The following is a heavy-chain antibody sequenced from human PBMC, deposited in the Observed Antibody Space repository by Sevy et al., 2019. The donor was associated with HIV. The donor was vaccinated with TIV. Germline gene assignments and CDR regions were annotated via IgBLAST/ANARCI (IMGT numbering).Heavy chain of an antibody. CDR1: GYSFTSYC. Sequence: GESLKISCKISGYSFTSYCIGWVRQMTGEGLEWMGIFCPGDSDISYSPSFQGQVTISADKSISTVYLQWRSLKASDTAMYYCTRQGPSDGMDVWGRGTTVTVSS. V-gene: IGHV5-51*01. CDR2: FCPGDSDI. CDR3: TRQGPSDGMDV. J-gene: IGHJ6*02.